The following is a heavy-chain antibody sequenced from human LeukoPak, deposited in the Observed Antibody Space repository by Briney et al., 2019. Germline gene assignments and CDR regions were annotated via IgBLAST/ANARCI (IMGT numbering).Heavy chain of an antibody. V-gene: IGHV4-30-2*01. CDR1: GGSISSGGYY. J-gene: IGHJ5*02. CDR2: IYHSGST. D-gene: IGHD2-2*01. Sequence: PSETLSLTCTVSGGSISSGGYYWSWIRQPPGKGLEWIGYIYHSGSTYYNPSLKSRVTISVDRSKNQFSLKLSSVTAADTAVYYCARVPMFNCSSTSCRNWFDPWGQGTLVTVSS. CDR3: ARVPMFNCSSTSCRNWFDP.